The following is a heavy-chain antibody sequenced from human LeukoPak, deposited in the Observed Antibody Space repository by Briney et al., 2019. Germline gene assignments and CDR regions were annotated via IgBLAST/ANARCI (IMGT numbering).Heavy chain of an antibody. Sequence: GGSLRLSCAASGFIFNNYCMTWVRQAPGEGLERVANIQQDGSQKYYVDSVKGRFTISRDNSKNALYLQMNSLRVEDTALYYRVRGTDDRRGYYYIFDYWGQGTLVTVSS. CDR1: GFIFNNYC. J-gene: IGHJ4*02. CDR2: IQQDGSQK. D-gene: IGHD3-22*01. CDR3: VRGTDDRRGYYYIFDY. V-gene: IGHV3-7*03.